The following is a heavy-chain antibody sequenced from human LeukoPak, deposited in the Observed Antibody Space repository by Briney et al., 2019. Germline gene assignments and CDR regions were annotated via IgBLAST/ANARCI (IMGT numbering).Heavy chain of an antibody. V-gene: IGHV3-30-3*01. CDR3: ARGLDGSYFDY. J-gene: IGHJ4*02. D-gene: IGHD1-26*01. CDR2: ISYDGSNK. CDR1: GFTFSSYA. Sequence: PGGSLRLSCAASGFTFSSYAMHWVRQAPGKGLEWVAVISYDGSNKYYADSVKGRFTISRDNSKNTLYLQMNSLRAEDTAVYYCARGLDGSYFDYWGQGTLVTVSS.